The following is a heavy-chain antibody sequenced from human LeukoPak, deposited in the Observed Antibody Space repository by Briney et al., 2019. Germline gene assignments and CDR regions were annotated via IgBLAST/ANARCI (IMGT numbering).Heavy chain of an antibody. Sequence: QPGGSLRLSCAASGFTFSTYTMVWVRQAPGKGLVWVSRINSDGTSTSYADSVKGRFTIYRDNAKNTLYLQMNSLRAEDTAVYYCTRDHGTVTQSDDAFDMWGQGTMVTVSS. J-gene: IGHJ3*02. CDR3: TRDHGTVTQSDDAFDM. CDR1: GFTFSTYT. V-gene: IGHV3-74*01. CDR2: INSDGTST. D-gene: IGHD4-17*01.